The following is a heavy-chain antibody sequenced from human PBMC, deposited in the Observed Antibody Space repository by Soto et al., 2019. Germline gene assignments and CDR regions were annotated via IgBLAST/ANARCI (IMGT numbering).Heavy chain of an antibody. CDR2: INPNSGNI. CDR1: GNTFTSYD. J-gene: IGHJ4*02. CDR3: ARGRASGSYYLLDY. D-gene: IGHD3-10*01. V-gene: IGHV1-8*01. Sequence: ASVKVSCTASGNTFTSYDINWVRQATGHGLEWMRWINPNSGNIGYAQKFQGRVTMTRDTAIRTAYMEVSRLRSDDTAVYYCARGRASGSYYLLDYWGQGTLVTVSS.